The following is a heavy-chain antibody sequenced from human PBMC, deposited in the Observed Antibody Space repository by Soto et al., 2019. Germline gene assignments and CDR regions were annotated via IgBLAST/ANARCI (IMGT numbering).Heavy chain of an antibody. V-gene: IGHV1-69*13. CDR2: IIPIFGTA. D-gene: IGHD3-10*01. CDR1: GGTFSSYA. Sequence: ASVKVSCKASGGTFSSYAISWVRQAPGQGLEWMGGIIPIFGTANYAQKFQGRVTITADESTSTAYMELSSLRSEDTAVYYCRGVRGVHYYYGMDVWGQGTTVTVSS. J-gene: IGHJ6*02. CDR3: RGVRGVHYYYGMDV.